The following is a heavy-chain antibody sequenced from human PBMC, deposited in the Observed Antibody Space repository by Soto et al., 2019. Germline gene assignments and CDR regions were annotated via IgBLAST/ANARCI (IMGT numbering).Heavy chain of an antibody. J-gene: IGHJ4*02. V-gene: IGHV3-23*01. CDR1: GFTFSTYT. CDR3: AKARCSTANCYVPEY. CDR2: ISGSGGSSGP. D-gene: IGHD2-2*01. Sequence: PGGSLRLSCVASGFTFSTYTMSWVRQAPGKGLEWVSVISGSGGSSGPSYADSVQGRFSISRGNTRNTLYLQMNSLRGEDTAMYYCAKARCSTANCYVPEYWGQGTRVTVSS.